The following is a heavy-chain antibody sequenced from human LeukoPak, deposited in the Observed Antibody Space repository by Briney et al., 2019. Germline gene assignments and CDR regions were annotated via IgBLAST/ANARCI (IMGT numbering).Heavy chain of an antibody. V-gene: IGHV4-4*07. Sequence: PSETLSLTCTVSGGSISTYCWSRIRQPAGKGLEWIGRIYPSGSTFYNPSLKSRVTISIDKSKNQFFLNLTSVTAADTALYYCARDRSGYSEYYFDYWGQGSLVTVSS. D-gene: IGHD5-18*01. J-gene: IGHJ4*02. CDR1: GGSISTYC. CDR2: IYPSGST. CDR3: ARDRSGYSEYYFDY.